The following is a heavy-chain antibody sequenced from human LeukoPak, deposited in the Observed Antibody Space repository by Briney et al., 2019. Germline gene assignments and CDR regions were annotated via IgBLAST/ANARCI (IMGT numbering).Heavy chain of an antibody. CDR3: ARVGLGSSGYHDY. J-gene: IGHJ4*02. CDR2: IYTSGST. CDR1: GGSISSYY. V-gene: IGHV4-4*07. Sequence: SETLSLTCTVSGGSISSYYWSWIRQPAGRGLEWIGRIYTSGSTYYNPSLKSRVTISVDRSKNQFSLKLSSVTAADTAVYYCARVGLGSSGYHDYWGQGTLVTVSS. D-gene: IGHD3-22*01.